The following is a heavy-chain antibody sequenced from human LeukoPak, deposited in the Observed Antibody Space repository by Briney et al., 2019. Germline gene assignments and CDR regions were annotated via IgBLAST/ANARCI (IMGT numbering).Heavy chain of an antibody. J-gene: IGHJ3*02. CDR1: GYTFTSYG. D-gene: IGHD6-19*01. Sequence: ASVKVSCKASGYTFTSYGISWVRQAPGQGLEWMGWMNPKRGNTGYAHKFQGGVTITRNTSITTAYMELSSLRSEDTAVYYCAKSSGWDLDAFDIWGQGTMVTVSS. CDR3: AKSSGWDLDAFDI. CDR2: MNPKRGNT. V-gene: IGHV1-8*03.